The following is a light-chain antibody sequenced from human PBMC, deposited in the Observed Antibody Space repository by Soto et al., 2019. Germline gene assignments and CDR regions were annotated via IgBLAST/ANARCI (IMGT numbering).Light chain of an antibody. Sequence: QSVLTQPPSVSGAPGQRVTISCTGSSSNIGAGYDVHWYQQLPGTAPKLLIYGNSNRPSGVPDRFSGSKSRTSASLAITGLQAEDEADYYCQSYDSSLSGRGVFGGGTKLTVL. CDR3: QSYDSSLSGRGV. CDR1: SSNIGAGYD. CDR2: GNS. V-gene: IGLV1-40*01. J-gene: IGLJ2*01.